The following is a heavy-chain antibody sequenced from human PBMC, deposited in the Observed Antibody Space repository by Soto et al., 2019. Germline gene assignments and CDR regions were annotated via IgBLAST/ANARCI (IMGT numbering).Heavy chain of an antibody. V-gene: IGHV4-39*01. CDR1: GGSISSSGYY. D-gene: IGHD3-3*01. CDR2: IYYSGST. J-gene: IGHJ4*02. Sequence: QLQLQESGPGLVKPSETLSLTCTVSGGSISSSGYYWGWIRQPPGKGLEWIGSIYYSGSTFFNPSLKSRVTISADTSKNQFSLKLNSVTAADTAVYYCASYYDLWVFHYWGQGTLVTVSS. CDR3: ASYYDLWVFHY.